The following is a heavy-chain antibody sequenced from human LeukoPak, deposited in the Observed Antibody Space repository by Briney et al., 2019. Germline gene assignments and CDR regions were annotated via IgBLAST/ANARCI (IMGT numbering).Heavy chain of an antibody. CDR1: GGSFGRYA. D-gene: IGHD2-2*01. V-gene: IGHV1-69*13. CDR3: ARDVPLPEGESSCSSTSCSRGWFDP. J-gene: IGHJ5*02. Sequence: ASVKVSCKAPGGSFGRYAIHWVRQAPGQGLEWMGGIIPIFGTANYAQKFQGRVTITADESTSTAYMELSSLRSEDTAVYYCARDVPLPEGESSCSSTSCSRGWFDPWGQGTLVTVSS. CDR2: IIPIFGTA.